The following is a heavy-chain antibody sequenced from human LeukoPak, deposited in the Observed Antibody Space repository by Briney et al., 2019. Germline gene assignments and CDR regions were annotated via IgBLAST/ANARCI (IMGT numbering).Heavy chain of an antibody. CDR2: IYYSGST. D-gene: IGHD5-18*01. V-gene: IGHV4-61*08. J-gene: IGHJ5*02. Sequence: PSQTLSLTCTVSGGSISSGDYYWSWIRQPPGKGLEWIGYIYYSGSTNYNPSLKSRVTISVDTSKNQFSLKLSSVTAADTAVYYCARYTNSYGIRGDWFDPWGQGTLVTVSS. CDR1: GGSISSGDYY. CDR3: ARYTNSYGIRGDWFDP.